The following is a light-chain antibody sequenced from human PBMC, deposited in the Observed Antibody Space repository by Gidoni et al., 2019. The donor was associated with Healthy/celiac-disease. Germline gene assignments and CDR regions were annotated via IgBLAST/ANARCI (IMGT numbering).Light chain of an antibody. V-gene: IGKV3-20*01. CDR3: QQYGSSPPLT. CDR1: QSGSSSY. Sequence: IVLTQSPRTLSLSPGARATLSCRASQSGSSSYLAWYQQKPGQAPRLLIYGESSRATGIPDRLSGSGSGTDFNLTISRLEPEDFAVYYCQQYGSSPPLTFGQGTKVEIK. CDR2: GES. J-gene: IGKJ1*01.